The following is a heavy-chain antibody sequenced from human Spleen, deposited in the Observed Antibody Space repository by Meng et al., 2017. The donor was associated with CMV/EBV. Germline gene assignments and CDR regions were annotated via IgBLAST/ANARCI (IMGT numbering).Heavy chain of an antibody. V-gene: IGHV3-33*01. CDR2: IWYDGTNE. CDR1: GFPFSRYG. D-gene: IGHD6-13*01. CDR3: AMARTGAAAGSLDY. Sequence: GGSLRLSCATSGFPFSRYGMHWVRQAPGKGLGWVAVIWYDGTNENYADSVKGRFTISRDNSKNTLYLRMNRLRGEDTAVYYCAMARTGAAAGSLDYWGQGTLVTVSS. J-gene: IGHJ4*02.